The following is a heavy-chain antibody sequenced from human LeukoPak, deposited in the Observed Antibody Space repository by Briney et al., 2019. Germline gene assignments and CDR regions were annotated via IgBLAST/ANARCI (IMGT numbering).Heavy chain of an antibody. V-gene: IGHV4-39*07. D-gene: IGHD1-1*01. J-gene: IGHJ4*02. CDR3: ATGETGSTLGGY. CDR1: GGSISSSSYY. Sequence: PSETLSLTCTVSGGSISSSSYYWGWIRQPPGKGLEWIGSIYYSGSTYYNPSLKSRVTISVDTSKNQFSLKLTSVTAADTAVCYCATGETGSTLGGYWGQGTLVTVSS. CDR2: IYYSGST.